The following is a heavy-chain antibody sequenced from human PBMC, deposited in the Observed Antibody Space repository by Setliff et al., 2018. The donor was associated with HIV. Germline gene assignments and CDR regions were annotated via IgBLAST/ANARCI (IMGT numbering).Heavy chain of an antibody. Sequence: LSLTCTVSSGSSGSISSYYWSWIRQPPGKGLEWIGYIYYSGSVNYNPSLKSRVTISIDTSKNQLSLTLTSVTAADTAVYYCARGSDCDATTCGDYYYMDVWGKGTTVTVSS. CDR3: ARGSDCDATTCGDYYYMDV. CDR1: SGSSGSISSYY. J-gene: IGHJ6*03. V-gene: IGHV4-59*12. D-gene: IGHD2-2*01. CDR2: IYYSGSV.